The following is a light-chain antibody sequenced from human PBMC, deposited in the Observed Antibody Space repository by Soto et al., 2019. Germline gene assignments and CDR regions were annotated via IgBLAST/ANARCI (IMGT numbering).Light chain of an antibody. CDR2: DVS. Sequence: QSVLTQPASVSGSPGQSITISCTGTSSDVGGYNYVSWYQQHPGKAPKLMIYDVSSRPSGVSNRFSGSKSGNTASLTISGLQAEDEADYYCSSYTSSSSQFGGGTKLTVL. CDR1: SSDVGGYNY. V-gene: IGLV2-14*01. J-gene: IGLJ2*01. CDR3: SSYTSSSSQ.